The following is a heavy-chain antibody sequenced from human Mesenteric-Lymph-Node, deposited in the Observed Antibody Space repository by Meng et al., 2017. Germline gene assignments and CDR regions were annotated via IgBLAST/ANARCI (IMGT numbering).Heavy chain of an antibody. CDR3: AKDITYRDYDILTGYLHDAFDI. J-gene: IGHJ3*02. Sequence: LTCAASGFTFDDYAMHWVRQAPGKGLEWVSGISWNSGSIGYADSVKGRFTISRDNAKNSLYLQMNSLGAEDTALYYCAKDITYRDYDILTGYLHDAFDIWGQGTMVTVSS. CDR2: ISWNSGSI. V-gene: IGHV3-9*01. CDR1: GFTFDDYA. D-gene: IGHD3-9*01.